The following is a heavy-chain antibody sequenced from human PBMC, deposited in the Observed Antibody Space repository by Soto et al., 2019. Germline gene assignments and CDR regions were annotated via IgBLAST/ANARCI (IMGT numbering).Heavy chain of an antibody. V-gene: IGHV3-15*07. CDR3: TTVPIGPLDY. D-gene: IGHD2-21*01. CDR2: IKSKSDGVXX. J-gene: IGHJ4*02. Sequence: GGSLRLSCAAACFTFSNAWMNWVRQAPGNGLDWVGRIKSKSDGVXXDCAAPVXXRFTISRDDSXNTLYLQRNSLKTEEXAVYYCTTVPIGPLDYWGQGTLVTVSS. CDR1: CFTFSNAW.